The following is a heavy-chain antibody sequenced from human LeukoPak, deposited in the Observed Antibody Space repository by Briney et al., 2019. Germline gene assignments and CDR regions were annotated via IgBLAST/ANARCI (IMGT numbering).Heavy chain of an antibody. J-gene: IGHJ5*02. V-gene: IGHV3-30*03. CDR1: GFTFSIYD. CDR2: ISYDGNNK. Sequence: PEGSLRLSCAASGFTFSIYDMHWVRQAPGKGLEWVAVISYDGNNKYYSDSVKGRFTISRDNSKNTLYLQMNSQRAEDTAVYYCARGIAVAGTFVWFDPWGQGTLVTVSS. D-gene: IGHD6-19*01. CDR3: ARGIAVAGTFVWFDP.